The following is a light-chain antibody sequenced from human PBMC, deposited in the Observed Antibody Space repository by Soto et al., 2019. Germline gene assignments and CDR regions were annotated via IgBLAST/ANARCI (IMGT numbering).Light chain of an antibody. J-gene: IGKJ4*01. CDR2: WAS. V-gene: IGKV4-1*01. CDR3: QQSYSNPRT. CDR1: QSVLYRSNNKNY. Sequence: DIVMTQSPDSLAVSLGERATINCKSSQSVLYRSNNKNYLAWYQQKPGQPPKLLIYWASTRESGVPDRFSGSGSWTDFTLTTSRLQAGDVSVSSCQQSYSNPRTFGGQTNVHFK.